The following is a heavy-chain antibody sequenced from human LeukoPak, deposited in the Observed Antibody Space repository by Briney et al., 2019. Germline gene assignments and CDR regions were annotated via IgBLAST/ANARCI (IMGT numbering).Heavy chain of an antibody. Sequence: ASVKVSCKASGYTFTSYGISWVRQAPGQGLEWMGWISANNGNTNYAQKLQGRVTMTTDTSTSTAYMELRSLRSDDTAVYYCARVLAAAGTNYFDYWGQGTLVTVSS. CDR1: GYTFTSYG. D-gene: IGHD6-13*01. CDR3: ARVLAAAGTNYFDY. CDR2: ISANNGNT. J-gene: IGHJ4*02. V-gene: IGHV1-18*01.